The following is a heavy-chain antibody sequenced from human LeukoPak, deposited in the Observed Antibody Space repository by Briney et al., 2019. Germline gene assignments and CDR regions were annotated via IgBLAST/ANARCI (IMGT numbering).Heavy chain of an antibody. CDR2: IIPIFGTA. D-gene: IGHD2-15*01. CDR3: ARSCGGSCYSRDSSGWFHDAFDI. CDR1: GGTFSSYA. J-gene: IGHJ3*02. V-gene: IGHV1-69*01. Sequence: SVKVSCKASGGTFSSYAISWVRQAPGQGLEWMGGIIPIFGTANYAQEFQGRVTITADESTSTAYMELSSLRSEGTAVYYCARSCGGSCYSRDSSGWFHDAFDIWGQGTMVTVSS.